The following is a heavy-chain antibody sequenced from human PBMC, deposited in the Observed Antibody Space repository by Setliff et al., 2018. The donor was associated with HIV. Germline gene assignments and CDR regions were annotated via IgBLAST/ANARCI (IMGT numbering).Heavy chain of an antibody. CDR3: ARVSRSGWFFDW. Sequence: ASVKVSCKASGYNFSNNGISWVRQAPGQGLEWMEWISSYNGNTKYAQKVQDRVTMTKDTSTSTAYMELRSLRSDDTAVYYCARVSRSGWFFDWWGQGSLVTVSS. V-gene: IGHV1-18*01. J-gene: IGHJ4*02. D-gene: IGHD6-19*01. CDR1: GYNFSNNG. CDR2: ISSYNGNT.